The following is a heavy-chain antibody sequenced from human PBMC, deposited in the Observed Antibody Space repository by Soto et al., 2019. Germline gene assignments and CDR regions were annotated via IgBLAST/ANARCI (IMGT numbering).Heavy chain of an antibody. Sequence: GGSLRLSCAASGFTFSSYAMHWVRQAPGKGLEWVAIISYDGSNKYYADAVKGRFTISRDNSKNTLYLQMNSLRAEDTAVYYCAREWEADAFDIWGQGTMVTVSS. V-gene: IGHV3-30*04. CDR2: ISYDGSNK. J-gene: IGHJ3*02. CDR3: AREWEADAFDI. D-gene: IGHD1-26*01. CDR1: GFTFSSYA.